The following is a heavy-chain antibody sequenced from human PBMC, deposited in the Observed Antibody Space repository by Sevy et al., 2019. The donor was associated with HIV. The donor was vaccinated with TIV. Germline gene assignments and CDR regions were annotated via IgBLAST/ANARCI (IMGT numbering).Heavy chain of an antibody. CDR1: GFTFDDYA. V-gene: IGHV3-9*01. J-gene: IGHJ4*02. Sequence: GGSLRLSCAASGFTFDDYAMHWVRQAPGKGLEWVSGISWNSGSIGYSDSVKGRFTISRDKSKNSLYLQMNSLRAEDTAFYYCAKDRAMYFDSWSGAAIDSWGQGTLVTVSS. CDR3: AKDRAMYFDSWSGAAIDS. CDR2: ISWNSGSI. D-gene: IGHD3-3*01.